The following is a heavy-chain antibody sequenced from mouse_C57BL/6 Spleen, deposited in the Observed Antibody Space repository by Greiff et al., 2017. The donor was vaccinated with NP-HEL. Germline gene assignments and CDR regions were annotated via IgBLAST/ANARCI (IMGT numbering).Heavy chain of an antibody. Sequence: QVQLQQSGPELVKPGASVKISCKASGYAFSSSWMNWVKQRPGKGLEWIGRIYPGDGDTNYNGKFKGKATLTADKSSSTAYMQLSSLTSEDSAVYFCAKAYYSNYEDARDYWGQGTSVTVSS. D-gene: IGHD2-5*01. CDR2: IYPGDGDT. V-gene: IGHV1-82*01. CDR3: AKAYYSNYEDARDY. J-gene: IGHJ4*01. CDR1: GYAFSSSW.